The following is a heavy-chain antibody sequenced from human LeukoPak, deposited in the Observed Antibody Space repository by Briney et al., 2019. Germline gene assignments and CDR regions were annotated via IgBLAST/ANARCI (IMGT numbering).Heavy chain of an antibody. Sequence: KASETLSLTCTVSGGSISSYYWSWVRQPPGKGLEWIGYIYYSGSTNYNPSLKSRVTISVDTSKNQFSLKLSSVTAVDTAVYYCARHTYYYGVGYLCRGTVVTVSS. D-gene: IGHD3-10*01. CDR2: IYYSGST. J-gene: IGHJ4*02. CDR3: ARHTYYYGVGY. V-gene: IGHV4-59*01. CDR1: GGSISSYY.